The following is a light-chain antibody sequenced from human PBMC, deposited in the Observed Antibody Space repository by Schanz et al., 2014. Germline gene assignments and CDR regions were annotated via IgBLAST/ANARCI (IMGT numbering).Light chain of an antibody. J-gene: IGKJ5*01. CDR3: QQYGSSPRT. V-gene: IGKV3D-20*01. Sequence: IVLTQSPATLSLSPGERATLSCGASQSVSNNFLAWYQQKPGLAPRLLIYDASRRATGIPDRFSGSGSGTDFTLTISRLEPEDFAVYYCQQYGSSPRTFGQGTRLEIK. CDR2: DAS. CDR1: QSVSNNF.